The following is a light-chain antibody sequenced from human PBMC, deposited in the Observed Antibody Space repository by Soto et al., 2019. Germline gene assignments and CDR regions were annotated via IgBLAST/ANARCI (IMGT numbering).Light chain of an antibody. CDR3: QQLNSYPWT. Sequence: DIQMTQSPSSLSASVGVRVTITCQASQSISSYLNWYQQKPGKAPKLLLYAAYTLQSGVPSRFSGRGAGTEFTRTSSSLQPEDFATYYCQQLNSYPWTFGQGTKVDI. J-gene: IGKJ1*01. CDR1: QSISSY. V-gene: IGKV1-9*01. CDR2: AAY.